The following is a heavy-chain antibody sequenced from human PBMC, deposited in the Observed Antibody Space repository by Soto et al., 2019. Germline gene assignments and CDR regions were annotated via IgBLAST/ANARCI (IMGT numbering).Heavy chain of an antibody. J-gene: IGHJ6*02. CDR2: ISYDGSNK. Sequence: QVQLGESGGGVVQPGRSLRLSCGASGFTFSHYGMHWVRQAPGKGLEWVAIISYDGSNKYYADSVKGRFTISRDNSKNTLYLQMNRQRAEDTAVYYCAKDLVAWSNYYYYGMDVWGQGTTVTVSS. V-gene: IGHV3-30*18. CDR1: GFTFSHYG. D-gene: IGHD6-6*01. CDR3: AKDLVAWSNYYYYGMDV.